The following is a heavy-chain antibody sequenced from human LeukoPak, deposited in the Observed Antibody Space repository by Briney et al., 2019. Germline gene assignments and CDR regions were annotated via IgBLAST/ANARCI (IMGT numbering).Heavy chain of an antibody. J-gene: IGHJ4*02. CDR1: GGSLSNYY. V-gene: IGHV4-59*01. CDR3: ARGSGSGY. Sequence: SETLSLTCTVSGGSLSNYYWSWIRQPPGKGLEWIGYIYYSGSTNYNPSLKSRVTISVDTSKNQFSLKLSSVTAADTAVYYCARGSGSGYWGQGTLVTVSS. D-gene: IGHD3-10*01. CDR2: IYYSGST.